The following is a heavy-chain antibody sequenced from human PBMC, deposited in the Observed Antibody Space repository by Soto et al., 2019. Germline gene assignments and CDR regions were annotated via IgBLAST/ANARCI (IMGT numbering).Heavy chain of an antibody. D-gene: IGHD6-13*01. Sequence: PGGSLRLSCAASGFTFSSYSMNWVRQAPGKGLEWVSYISSSSSTIYYADSVKGRFTISRDNAKNSLYLQMNSLRAEDTAVYYCASLLRWYYEYYYGMDVWGQGTTVTVSS. CDR2: ISSSSSTI. V-gene: IGHV3-48*01. CDR3: ASLLRWYYEYYYGMDV. CDR1: GFTFSSYS. J-gene: IGHJ6*02.